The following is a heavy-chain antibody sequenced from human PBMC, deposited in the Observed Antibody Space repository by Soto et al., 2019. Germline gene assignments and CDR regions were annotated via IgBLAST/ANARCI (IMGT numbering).Heavy chain of an antibody. J-gene: IGHJ4*02. CDR3: AKSDFWSGYIYYFDY. CDR1: GFTFSSYG. V-gene: IGHV3-30*18. Sequence: PGGSLRLSCAASGFTFSSYGMHWVRQAPGKGLEWVAVISYDGSNKYYADSVKGRFTISRDNSKNTLYLQMNSLRAEDTAVYYCAKSDFWSGYIYYFDYWGQGTLVTVSS. D-gene: IGHD3-3*01. CDR2: ISYDGSNK.